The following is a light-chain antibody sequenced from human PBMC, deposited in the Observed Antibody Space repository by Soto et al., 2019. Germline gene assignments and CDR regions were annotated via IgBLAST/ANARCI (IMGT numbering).Light chain of an antibody. CDR3: LLSYSGPYV. J-gene: IGLJ1*01. CDR1: TGAVTSSHY. Sequence: QAVVTQEPSLTVSPGGTVTLTCGSSTGAVTSSHYPYWFQQKPGQAPRTLIYDTSYRHSWTPARFSGSLLGGKAALTLSSAHPEDEADYYCLLSYSGPYVFGTGTKLTVL. V-gene: IGLV7-46*01. CDR2: DTS.